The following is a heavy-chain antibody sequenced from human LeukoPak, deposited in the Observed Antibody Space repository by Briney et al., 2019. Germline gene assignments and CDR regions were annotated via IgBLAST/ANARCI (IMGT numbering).Heavy chain of an antibody. V-gene: IGHV4-39*07. D-gene: IGHD3-9*01. J-gene: IGHJ3*02. Sequence: GSLRLSCAASGFTFSSYWMSWVRQAPGKGLEWIGSIFYSGSTYYNPSLKSRVTISVDTSKNQFSLKLSSVTAADTAVYYCARGNRIIYPVLRYFDWLLRDDAFDIWGQGTMVTVSS. CDR3: ARGNRIIYPVLRYFDWLLRDDAFDI. CDR1: GFTFSSYW. CDR2: IFYSGST.